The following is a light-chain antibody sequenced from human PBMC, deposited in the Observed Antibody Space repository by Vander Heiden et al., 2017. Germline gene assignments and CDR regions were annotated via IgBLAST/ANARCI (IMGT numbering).Light chain of an antibody. V-gene: IGKV1-39*01. J-gene: IGKJ2*01. CDR3: QQSYSTPQT. CDR2: AAS. CDR1: QSISSY. Sequence: DTQMTQSPSSLSASVGDRVTITCRASQSISSYLNWYQQKPGKAPKLLIYAASNLQSGVPSRFSGSGSGTDFTLTISSLQPEDFATYYCQQSYSTPQTFGQGTKLEIK.